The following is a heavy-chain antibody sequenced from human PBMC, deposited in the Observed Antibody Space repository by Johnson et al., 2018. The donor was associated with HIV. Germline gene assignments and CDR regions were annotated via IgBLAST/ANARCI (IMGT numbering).Heavy chain of an antibody. CDR3: TTEWWSYAFDI. CDR2: IKSKTDGGTT. CDR1: GFTFSSYA. Sequence: VQLVESGGGLVQPGGSLRLSCAASGFTFSSYAMSWVRQAPGKGLEWVGRIKSKTDGGTTDYAAPVKGRFTISRDDSKNTLYLQMNSLKTEDTAVYYCTTEWWSYAFDIWGQGTMVTVSS. J-gene: IGHJ3*02. V-gene: IGHV3-15*01. D-gene: IGHD2-15*01.